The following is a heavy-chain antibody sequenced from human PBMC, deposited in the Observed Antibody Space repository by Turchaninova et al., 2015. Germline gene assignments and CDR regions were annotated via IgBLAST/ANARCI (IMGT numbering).Heavy chain of an antibody. CDR2: ISSGGSTI. D-gene: IGHD3-22*01. CDR1: GFTFSDYY. J-gene: IGHJ4*02. Sequence: QVQLVESGGDLVKPGGSVRLYCAASGFTFSDYYMNLIRQAPGKGLEWVSYISSGGSTIYYADSVKGRFTISRDNAKNSLYLQMNSLRAEDTAVYYCARDLHDSSGYYYSYWGQGTLVTVSS. CDR3: ARDLHDSSGYYYSY. V-gene: IGHV3-11*04.